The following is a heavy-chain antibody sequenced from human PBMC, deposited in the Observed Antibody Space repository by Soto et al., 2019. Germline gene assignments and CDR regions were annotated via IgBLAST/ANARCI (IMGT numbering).Heavy chain of an antibody. V-gene: IGHV4-30-4*01. Sequence: QVQLQESGPGLVKPSQTLSLACTVSGGSVGSGEHYYSWIRQPPGKGLEWIGYIYDSGITNYTPSLTGRVIMSLDRSNNQVSLKLRSVTAADTAVYFCARDVAHGYTENVWGQGTMVTVSS. J-gene: IGHJ3*01. D-gene: IGHD5-18*01. CDR3: ARDVAHGYTENV. CDR1: GGSVGSGEHY. CDR2: IYDSGIT.